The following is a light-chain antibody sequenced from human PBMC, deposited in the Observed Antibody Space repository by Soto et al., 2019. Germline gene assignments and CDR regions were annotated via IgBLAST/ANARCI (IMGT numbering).Light chain of an antibody. J-gene: IGLJ1*01. V-gene: IGLV2-14*03. CDR2: DVS. Sequence: QSALTQPASVSGSPGQSITLSCTGTSSDVGGYNFVSWYQQHPGKAPKLMIYDVSNRPSGVSNRFSGSKSDNTASLTISGLQAEDEADYYCSSYTTSSTLVFGTGTKVTVL. CDR3: SSYTTSSTLV. CDR1: SSDVGGYNF.